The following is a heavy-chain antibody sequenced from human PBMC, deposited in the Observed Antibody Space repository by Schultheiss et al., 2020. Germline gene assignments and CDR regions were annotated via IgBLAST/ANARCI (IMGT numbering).Heavy chain of an antibody. D-gene: IGHD6-19*01. CDR1: GGSISSGGYY. V-gene: IGHV4-39*07. J-gene: IGHJ4*02. Sequence: SETLSLTCTVSGGSISSGGYYWSWIRQPPGKGLEWIGSIYHSGSTYYNPSLKSRVTISVDRSKNQFSLKLSSVTAADTAVYYCARRDSSGWYKFDYWGQGTLVTVSS. CDR2: IYHSGST. CDR3: ARRDSSGWYKFDY.